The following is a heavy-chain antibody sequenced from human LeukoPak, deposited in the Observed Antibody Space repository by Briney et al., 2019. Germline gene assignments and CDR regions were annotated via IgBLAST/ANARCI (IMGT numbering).Heavy chain of an antibody. CDR2: VSADGSTT. CDR3: XXXXXXXPXXXXXDP. CDR1: GFTFSTYW. V-gene: IGHV3-74*01. J-gene: IGHJ5*02. Sequence: QSGGSLRLSCVVSGFTFSTYWMHWVRQAPGKGLVWVSRVSADGSTTIYADSVKGRFIISRDHGINTVSLQMNSLRAEDTAVYYXXXXXXXXPXXXXXDPWGXXTXVTVSS.